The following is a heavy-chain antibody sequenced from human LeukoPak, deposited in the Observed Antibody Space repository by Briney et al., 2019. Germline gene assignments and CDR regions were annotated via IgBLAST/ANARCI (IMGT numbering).Heavy chain of an antibody. J-gene: IGHJ4*02. D-gene: IGHD3-16*02. CDR3: ARGGGQNYVWGSYRSAFDY. Sequence: SETLSLTCAVYGGSFSGYYWSWIRQPTGKGLEWIGEINHSGSTNYNPSLKSRVTISVDTSKNQFSLKLSSVTAADTAVYYCARGGGQNYVWGSYRSAFDYWGQGTLVTVSS. V-gene: IGHV4-34*01. CDR1: GGSFSGYY. CDR2: INHSGST.